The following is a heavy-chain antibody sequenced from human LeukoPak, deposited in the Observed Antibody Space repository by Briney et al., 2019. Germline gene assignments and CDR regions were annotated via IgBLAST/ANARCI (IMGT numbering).Heavy chain of an antibody. CDR3: ARGYGDYVGILI. CDR2: INSDGSST. V-gene: IGHV3-74*01. Sequence: SGGSLRLSCAASGFTFSSYWMHWVRQAPGKGLVWVSRINSDGSSTSYADSVKGRFTISRDNAKNTLYLQMNSLRAEDTAVYYCARGYGDYVGILIWGQGTLVTVSS. D-gene: IGHD4-17*01. CDR1: GFTFSSYW. J-gene: IGHJ4*02.